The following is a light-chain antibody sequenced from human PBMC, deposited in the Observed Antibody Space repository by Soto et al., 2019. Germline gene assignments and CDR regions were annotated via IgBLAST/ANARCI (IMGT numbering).Light chain of an antibody. CDR1: SSDVGGYNY. V-gene: IGLV2-8*01. J-gene: IGLJ2*01. Sequence: QSVLTQPPSASGSPGHSVTISCTGTSSDVGGYNYVSWYQQHPGKVPKLMIYEVNKRPSGVPDRFSGSKSGNTASLTVSGLQAEDEADYYCSSYAAGNIVGFGGGTKLTVL. CDR3: SSYAAGNIVG. CDR2: EVN.